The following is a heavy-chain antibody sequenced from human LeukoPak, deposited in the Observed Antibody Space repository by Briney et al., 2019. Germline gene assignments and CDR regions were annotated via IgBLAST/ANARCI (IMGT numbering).Heavy chain of an antibody. V-gene: IGHV4-59*01. CDR1: GVSISTYY. J-gene: IGHJ4*02. CDR3: ARSSSGYYPHTFDY. Sequence: KPSETLSLTCTVSGVSISTYYWTWTRQPAGKGLEWIGYIYYSGSTNYNPSLKSRVTISVDTSKNQFSLKLSSVTAADTAVYYCARSSSGYYPHTFDYWGQGTLVTASS. D-gene: IGHD3-22*01. CDR2: IYYSGST.